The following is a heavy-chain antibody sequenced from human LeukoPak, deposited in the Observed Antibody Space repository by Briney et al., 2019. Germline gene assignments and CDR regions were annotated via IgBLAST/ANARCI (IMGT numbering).Heavy chain of an antibody. J-gene: IGHJ6*03. Sequence: GGTLRLSCAASGFTFSSYGMSWVRQAPGKGLEWVAFIRFDGTSEFYADSVKARFTISRDNSQNTVSLQLNNLRIEDTALYYCAKTSLSDPSGHYYYMDVWGKGTTVTVSS. CDR1: GFTFSSYG. V-gene: IGHV3-30*02. CDR3: AKTSLSDPSGHYYYMDV. D-gene: IGHD3-3*01. CDR2: IRFDGTSE.